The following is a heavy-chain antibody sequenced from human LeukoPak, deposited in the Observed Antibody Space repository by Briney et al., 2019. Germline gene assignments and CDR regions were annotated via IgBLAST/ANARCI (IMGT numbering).Heavy chain of an antibody. V-gene: IGHV1-69*13. CDR1: GGTFSSYA. D-gene: IGHD1-7*01. J-gene: IGHJ5*02. CDR2: IIPIFGTA. CDR3: ARALELRSKFDP. Sequence: SVKVSCKASGGTFSSYAISWVRQAPGHGLEWMGGIIPIFGTANYAQKFQGRVTITADESTSTAYMELSSLRSEDTAVYYCARALELRSKFDPWGQGTLVTVSS.